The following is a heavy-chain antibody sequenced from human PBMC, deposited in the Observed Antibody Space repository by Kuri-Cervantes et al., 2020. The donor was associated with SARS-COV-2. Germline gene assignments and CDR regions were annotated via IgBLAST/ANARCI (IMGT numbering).Heavy chain of an antibody. CDR3: ARDMSKGQWLERGWFDP. J-gene: IGHJ5*02. V-gene: IGHV3-48*02. CDR2: VSPNSNTI. D-gene: IGHD6-19*01. CDR1: GFTFSSYS. Sequence: LSLTCAASGFTFSSYSMNWVRQAPGKGLEWISYVSPNSNTIYYADSVKGRFTISRDNAKNLLYLQMNSLRDDDTAVYYCARDMSKGQWLERGWFDPWGQGTLVTVSP.